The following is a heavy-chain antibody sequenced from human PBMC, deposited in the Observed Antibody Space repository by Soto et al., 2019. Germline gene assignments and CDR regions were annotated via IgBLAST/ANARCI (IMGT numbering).Heavy chain of an antibody. CDR3: AKDLGYCSGGSCCGNE. CDR1: GFTFSSYA. D-gene: IGHD2-15*01. CDR2: ISGSGGST. Sequence: GGSLRLSCAASGFTFSSYAMSWVRQAPGKGLEWVSAISGSGGSTYYADSVKGRFTISRDNSKNTLYLQMNSLRAEDTAVYYCAKDLGYCSGGSCCGNEWGQGTLVTVSS. J-gene: IGHJ4*02. V-gene: IGHV3-23*01.